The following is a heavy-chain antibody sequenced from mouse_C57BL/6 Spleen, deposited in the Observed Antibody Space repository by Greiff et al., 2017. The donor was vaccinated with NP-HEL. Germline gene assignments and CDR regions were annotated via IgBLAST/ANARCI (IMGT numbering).Heavy chain of an antibody. CDR2: IYPGDGDT. J-gene: IGHJ1*03. Sequence: VMLVESGPELVKPGASVKISCKASGYAFSSSWMNWVKQRPGKGLEWIGRIYPGDGDTNYNGKFKGKATLTADKSSSTAYMQLSSLTSEDSAVYFCATYGSSSGYFDVWGTGTTVTVSS. CDR1: GYAFSSSW. D-gene: IGHD1-1*01. CDR3: ATYGSSSGYFDV. V-gene: IGHV1-82*01.